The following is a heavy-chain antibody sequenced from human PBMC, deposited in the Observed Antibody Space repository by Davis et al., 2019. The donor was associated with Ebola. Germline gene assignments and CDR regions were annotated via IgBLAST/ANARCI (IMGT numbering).Heavy chain of an antibody. CDR3: ARGPSTGNPFSY. Sequence: GESLKISCAASGFSFSSYWMSWVRQAPGKGLEWVANIKQDGSEKYYVDSVEGRFTISRDNAKNSLYLQMNSLRAEDTAVYYCARGPSTGNPFSYWGQGTLVTVSS. CDR2: IKQDGSEK. CDR1: GFSFSSYW. V-gene: IGHV3-7*01. J-gene: IGHJ4*02. D-gene: IGHD4-23*01.